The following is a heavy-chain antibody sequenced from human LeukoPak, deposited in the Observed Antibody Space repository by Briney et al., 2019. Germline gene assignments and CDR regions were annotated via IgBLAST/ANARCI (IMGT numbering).Heavy chain of an antibody. CDR1: AGTFSSYD. CDR2: IIPILGIA. V-gene: IGHV1-69*04. CDR3: ARVAMPDP. D-gene: IGHD2-2*01. J-gene: IGHJ5*02. Sequence: SVKCSCNASAGTFSSYDISWVRQAPGQGLEWMGRIIPILGIANYAQKFQGRVTITADKSTSTAYMELSSLRSEDTAVYYCARVAMPDPWGQGTLVTVSS.